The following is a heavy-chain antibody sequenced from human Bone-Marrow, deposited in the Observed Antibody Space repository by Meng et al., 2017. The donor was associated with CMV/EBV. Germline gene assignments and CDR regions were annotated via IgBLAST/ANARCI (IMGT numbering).Heavy chain of an antibody. V-gene: IGHV3-74*01. CDR1: GFTLSDYY. CDR3: ARVRDYGMDV. J-gene: IGHJ6*02. Sequence: GGSLRLSCAASGFTLSDYYMTWIRQAPGKGLVWVSRINSDGSSTSYADSVKGRFTISRDNAKNTLYLQMNSLRAEDTAVYYCARVRDYGMDVWGQGTTVTVSS. CDR2: INSDGSST.